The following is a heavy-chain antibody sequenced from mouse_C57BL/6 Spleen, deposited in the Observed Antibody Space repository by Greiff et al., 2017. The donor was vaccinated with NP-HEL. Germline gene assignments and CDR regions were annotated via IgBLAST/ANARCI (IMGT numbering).Heavy chain of an antibody. V-gene: IGHV1-26*01. Sequence: EVQLQQSGPELVKPGASVKISCKASGYTFTDYYMNWVKQSHGKSLEWIGDINPNNGGTSYNQKFKGKATLTVDKSSSTAYMELRSLTSEDSAVYYCARWNYGAMDYWGQGTSVTVSS. CDR3: ARWNYGAMDY. CDR1: GYTFTDYY. CDR2: INPNNGGT. J-gene: IGHJ4*01. D-gene: IGHD1-1*01.